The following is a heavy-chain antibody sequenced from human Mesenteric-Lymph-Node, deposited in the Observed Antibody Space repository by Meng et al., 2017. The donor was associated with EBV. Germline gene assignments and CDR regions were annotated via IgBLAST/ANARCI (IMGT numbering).Heavy chain of an antibody. CDR3: ARHVQEYVDGTWFDP. CDR1: GYTFTGYY. Sequence: QVQLGQSGAEVKKPGASVKVSCKASGYTFTGYYMHWVRQAPGQGLEWMGWINPNSGGTNYAQKFQGWVTMTRDTSISTAYMELSRLRSDDTAVYYCARHVQEYVDGTWFDPWGQGTLVTVSS. D-gene: IGHD5-12*01. CDR2: INPNSGGT. J-gene: IGHJ5*02. V-gene: IGHV1-2*04.